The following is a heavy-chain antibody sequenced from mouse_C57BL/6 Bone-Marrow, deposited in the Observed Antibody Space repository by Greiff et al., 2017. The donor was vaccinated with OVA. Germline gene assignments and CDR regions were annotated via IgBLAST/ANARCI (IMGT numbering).Heavy chain of an antibody. J-gene: IGHJ3*01. D-gene: IGHD1-1*01. CDR2: IDPENGDH. CDR1: GFNIKDDD. Sequence: VQLQQSGAELVRPGASVKLSCTASGFNIKDDDMHWVQPRPEQGLEWIGWIDPENGDHEYASKFQGQATITADTSSNTAYLQLSSLTSEDTAVYYCTFYYYVSRGGFAYWGQGTLVTVSA. CDR3: TFYYYVSRGGFAY. V-gene: IGHV14-4*01.